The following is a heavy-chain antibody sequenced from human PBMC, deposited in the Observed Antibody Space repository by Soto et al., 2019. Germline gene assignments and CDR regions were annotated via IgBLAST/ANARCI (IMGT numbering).Heavy chain of an antibody. J-gene: IGHJ4*02. CDR3: ARSGGGVLDY. Sequence: SVKVSCEASRYIFTNYYRHCVRQAPGQGLEWMGIINPSSGGTTNAQKFQDRVTMTRDTSTSTVYMELSSLRSVYTAIYFCARSGGGVLDYWGQGTRVNVSA. CDR1: RYIFTNYY. V-gene: IGHV1-46*01. CDR2: INPSSGGT. D-gene: IGHD2-8*02.